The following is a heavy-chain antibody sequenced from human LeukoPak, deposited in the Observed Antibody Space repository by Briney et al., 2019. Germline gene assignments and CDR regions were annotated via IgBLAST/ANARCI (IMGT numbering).Heavy chain of an antibody. J-gene: IGHJ4*02. CDR3: ANGQGGYDFWSGYYAFFDY. Sequence: GGSLRLSGAASGLTFSSYAMSWVRQAPGKGLEWVSAISGSGGSTYYADSVKGRFTISRDNSKNTLYLQMNSLRAEDTAVYYCANGQGGYDFWSGYYAFFDYWGQGTLVTVSS. CDR2: ISGSGGST. D-gene: IGHD3-3*01. CDR1: GLTFSSYA. V-gene: IGHV3-23*01.